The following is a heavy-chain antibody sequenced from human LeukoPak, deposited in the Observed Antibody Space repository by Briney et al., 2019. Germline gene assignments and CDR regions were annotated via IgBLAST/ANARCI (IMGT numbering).Heavy chain of an antibody. J-gene: IGHJ4*02. CDR1: GFTFNNYY. Sequence: GGSLRLSCAASGFTFNNYYMSWIRQAPGKGLEWVSYISSSATTIYYADSVKGRFTVSRDNAKNPLYLQMNNLKAEDTAMYYCARQTVPRDYWGPGTLVTVSS. V-gene: IGHV3-11*01. CDR3: ARQTVPRDY. CDR2: ISSSATTI. D-gene: IGHD4-17*01.